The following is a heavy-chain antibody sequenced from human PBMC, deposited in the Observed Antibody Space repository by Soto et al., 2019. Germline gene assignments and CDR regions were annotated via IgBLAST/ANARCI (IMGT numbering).Heavy chain of an antibody. J-gene: IGHJ4*02. V-gene: IGHV3-74*01. CDR1: GFTFNTYW. CDR2: INSDGSIT. CDR3: AKDSAPDYGDPSFDY. Sequence: GSLRLSCAASGFTFNTYWMHWVRQAPGKGLVWVSRINSDGSITDYADSVKGRFTISRDNAKNTLYLQMNSLRAEDTAVYYCAKDSAPDYGDPSFDYWGQGTLVTVSS. D-gene: IGHD4-17*01.